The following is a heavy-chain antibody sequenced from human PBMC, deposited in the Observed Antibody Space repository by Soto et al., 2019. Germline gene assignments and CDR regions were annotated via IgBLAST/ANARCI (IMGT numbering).Heavy chain of an antibody. CDR1: GGSISSSNYY. Sequence: QLQLQESGPGLVKPSETLSLTCTVSGGSISSSNYYWYWIRQPPGKGLEWIGSIYYSGSTYYNPSLKSRVTISVDTSKNQFSLKLSSVTAADTAVYYCAVGEIIWFGEKPLPYYFDYWGQGTLVTVSS. D-gene: IGHD3-10*01. CDR2: IYYSGST. V-gene: IGHV4-39*01. CDR3: AVGEIIWFGEKPLPYYFDY. J-gene: IGHJ4*02.